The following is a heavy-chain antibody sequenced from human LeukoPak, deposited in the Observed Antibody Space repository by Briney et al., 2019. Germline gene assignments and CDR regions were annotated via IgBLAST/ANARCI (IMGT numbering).Heavy chain of an antibody. CDR1: GGSINNRNFH. CDR3: ARPNRSGYTRDAFDI. V-gene: IGHV4-39*01. CDR2: IYYSGST. D-gene: IGHD3-22*01. J-gene: IGHJ3*02. Sequence: PSETLSLTCTVSGGSINNRNFHWGWIRQPPGKGLEWVGSIYYSGSTYYNPSLKSRVTISVDTSKNQFSLKLSSVTAADTAVYYCARPNRSGYTRDAFDIWGQGTMVTVSS.